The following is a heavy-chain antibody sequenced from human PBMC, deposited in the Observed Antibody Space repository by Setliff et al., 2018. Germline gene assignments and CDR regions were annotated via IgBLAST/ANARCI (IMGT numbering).Heavy chain of an antibody. CDR3: ARQRRIWNDLDYFDY. J-gene: IGHJ4*02. Sequence: SETLSLTCTVSGDSISSGSYHWSWIRKPAGKGLEWIGRIHPSGSTNYNPSLKSRVTISIDTSKSPFSLRLSSVTAADTAVYYCARQRRIWNDLDYFDYWGQGTLVTVSS. CDR1: GDSISSGSYH. D-gene: IGHD1-1*01. CDR2: IHPSGST. V-gene: IGHV4-61*02.